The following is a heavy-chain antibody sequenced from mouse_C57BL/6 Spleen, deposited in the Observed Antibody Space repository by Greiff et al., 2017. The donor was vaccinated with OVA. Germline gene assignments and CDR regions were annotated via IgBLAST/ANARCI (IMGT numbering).Heavy chain of an antibody. D-gene: IGHD4-1*01. CDR2: IRNKANGYTT. CDR3: ARYGLTGTFDY. J-gene: IGHJ2*01. CDR1: GFTFTDYY. V-gene: IGHV7-3*01. Sequence: EVQVVESGGGLVQPGGSLSLSCAASGFTFTDYYMSWVRQPPGKALEWLGFIRNKANGYTTEYSASVKGRFTISRDNSQSILHLQMNALRAEDSATYYCARYGLTGTFDYWGQGTTLTVSS.